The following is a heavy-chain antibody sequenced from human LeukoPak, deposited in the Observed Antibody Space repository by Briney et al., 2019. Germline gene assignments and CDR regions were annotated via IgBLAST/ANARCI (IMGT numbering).Heavy chain of an antibody. V-gene: IGHV3-30-3*01. CDR3: ARDWLSYYFDY. CDR1: GLTFSSYA. J-gene: IGHJ4*02. Sequence: GRSLRLSCAASGLTFSSYAMHWVRQAPGKGLEWVAVISYDGSNNYYADSVKGRFTISRDNSKNTLYLQMNSLRAEDTAVYYCARDWLSYYFDYWGQGTLVTVSS. D-gene: IGHD6-19*01. CDR2: ISYDGSNN.